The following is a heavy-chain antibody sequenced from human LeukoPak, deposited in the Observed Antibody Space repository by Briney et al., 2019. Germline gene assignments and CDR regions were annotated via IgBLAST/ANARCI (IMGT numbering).Heavy chain of an antibody. V-gene: IGHV3-74*01. D-gene: IGHD3-3*02. CDR3: ARAISLSRSPAY. J-gene: IGHJ4*02. Sequence: GGSLRLSCAASGFAFSSLYMHWVRQAPGKGLVWVSRINIDGSSTTYADSVKGRFTISRDNTKNTLYLQMNSLRAEDTAVYYCARAISLSRSPAYWGQGTLVTVSS. CDR2: INIDGSST. CDR1: GFAFSSLY.